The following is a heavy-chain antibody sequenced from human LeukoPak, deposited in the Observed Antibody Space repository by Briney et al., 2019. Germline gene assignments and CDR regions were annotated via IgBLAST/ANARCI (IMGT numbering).Heavy chain of an antibody. D-gene: IGHD2-8*02. CDR1: GFTFSTSG. J-gene: IGHJ1*01. Sequence: GGSLRLSCAASGFTFSTSGMTWVRQTPGKWLEWVANINHDGRETYYVGSVKGRFTISRDNAKNSLYLQMNSLREEDTAIYYCARELVVGPAEYFQHWGQGTVVTVSS. CDR3: ARELVVGPAEYFQH. CDR2: INHDGRET. V-gene: IGHV3-7*01.